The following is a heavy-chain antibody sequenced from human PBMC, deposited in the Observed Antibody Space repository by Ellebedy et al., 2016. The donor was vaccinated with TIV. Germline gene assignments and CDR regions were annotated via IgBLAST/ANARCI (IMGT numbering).Heavy chain of an antibody. V-gene: IGHV3-11*01. CDR3: ARGTLYNSSPHEY. Sequence: GGSLRLSXEASGFTFSDSYTSWIRQAPGKGLEWLSSIDGSGSAIYYAASVKGRFTISRDNAKNSLYLQMNDLRAEDTALYYCARGTLYNSSPHEYWGQGTLVTVSS. CDR2: IDGSGSAI. CDR1: GFTFSDSY. D-gene: IGHD2/OR15-2a*01. J-gene: IGHJ4*02.